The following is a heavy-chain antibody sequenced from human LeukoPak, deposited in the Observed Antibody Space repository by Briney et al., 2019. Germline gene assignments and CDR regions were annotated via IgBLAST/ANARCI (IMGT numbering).Heavy chain of an antibody. CDR3: AKDRLLLWFGELSLNYFDY. J-gene: IGHJ4*02. V-gene: IGHV3-23*01. D-gene: IGHD3-10*01. CDR1: GFTFSSYA. Sequence: GGSLRLSCAASGFTFSSYAMSWVRQAPGKGLEWVSAISGSGGSTYYADSVKGRFTISRDNSKNTLYLQMNSLRAEDTAVYYCAKDRLLLWFGELSLNYFDYWGQGTLVTVSS. CDR2: ISGSGGST.